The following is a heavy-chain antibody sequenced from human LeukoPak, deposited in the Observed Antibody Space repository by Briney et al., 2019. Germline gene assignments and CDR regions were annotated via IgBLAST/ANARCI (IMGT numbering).Heavy chain of an antibody. CDR3: ARKLGDEVGYFQH. D-gene: IGHD3-16*01. V-gene: IGHV3-7*01. CDR2: IKQDGSEK. Sequence: GGSLRLSCAASGFTFSSYWMSWVRQAPGKGLEWVANIKQDGSEKYYVDSVKGRFTISRDNAKNSLYLQMNSLRAEDTAVYYCARKLGDEVGYFQHWGQGTLVTVSS. J-gene: IGHJ1*01. CDR1: GFTFSSYW.